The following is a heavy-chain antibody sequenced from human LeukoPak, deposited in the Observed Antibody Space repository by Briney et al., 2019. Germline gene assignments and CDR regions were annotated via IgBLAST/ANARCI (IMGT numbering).Heavy chain of an antibody. CDR2: ISWNSGSI. J-gene: IGHJ4*02. CDR1: GLTFDDYA. Sequence: GGSLRLSCAASGLTFDDYAMHWVRQAPGKGLEWVSGISWNSGSIGYADSVKGRFTISRDNAKNSLYLQMNSLRAEDTALYYCAKDINYAFDYWGQGTLVTVSS. D-gene: IGHD1-7*01. V-gene: IGHV3-9*01. CDR3: AKDINYAFDY.